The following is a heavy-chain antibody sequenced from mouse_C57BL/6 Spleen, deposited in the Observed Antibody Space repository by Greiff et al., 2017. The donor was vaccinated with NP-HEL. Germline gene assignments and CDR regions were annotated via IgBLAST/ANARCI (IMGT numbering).Heavy chain of an antibody. CDR2: IYPGSGNT. D-gene: IGHD1-1*01. CDR1: GYSFTSYY. CDR3: ASITTVVAPDV. V-gene: IGHV1-66*01. J-gene: IGHJ1*03. Sequence: QVQLQQSGPELVKPGASVKISCKASGYSFTSYYIHWVKQRPGQGLEWIGWIYPGSGNTKYNEKFKGKATLTADTSSSTAYMQLSSLTSEDSAVYYCASITTVVAPDVWGTGTTVTVSS.